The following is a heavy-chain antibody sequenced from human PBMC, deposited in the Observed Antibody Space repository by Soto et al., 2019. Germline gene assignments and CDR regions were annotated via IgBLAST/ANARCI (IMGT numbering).Heavy chain of an antibody. D-gene: IGHD1-7*01. CDR1: GYTFTSYG. Sequence: QVQLVQSGAEVKKPGASVKVSCKASGYTFTSYGISWVRQAPGQGLECMGWISAYNGNTNYAQKLQGRVTMTTDTSPSTAYMELRSLRPDDTAVYYCARDTPGAWYNWNYGWFDPWGQGTLVTVSS. J-gene: IGHJ5*02. CDR3: ARDTPGAWYNWNYGWFDP. V-gene: IGHV1-18*01. CDR2: ISAYNGNT.